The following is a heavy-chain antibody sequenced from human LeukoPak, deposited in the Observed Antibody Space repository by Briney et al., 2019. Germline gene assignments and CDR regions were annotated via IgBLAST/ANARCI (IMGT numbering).Heavy chain of an antibody. V-gene: IGHV1-24*01. CDR2: FDPEDGET. J-gene: IGHJ4*02. CDR3: ATDPHSRGWYDY. D-gene: IGHD6-19*01. Sequence: ASVKVSCKVSGYTLTELSMHWVRQAPGKGLEWMGGFDPEDGETIYAQKFQGRVTMTEDTSTDTAYMELSSLRSEDTAVYYCATDPHSRGWYDYWGQGTLVTVSS. CDR1: GYTLTELS.